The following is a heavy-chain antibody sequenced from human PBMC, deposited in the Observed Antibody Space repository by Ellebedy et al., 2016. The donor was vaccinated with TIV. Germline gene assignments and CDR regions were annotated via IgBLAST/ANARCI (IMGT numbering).Heavy chain of an antibody. CDR1: GFTFSNYW. Sequence: GGSLRLXCAASGFTFSNYWMHWVRQAPGKGLVWVSRIGTDGTGTIYADSVKGRFTISRDNAKSTLFLQMQSLRAEDTALYYCARGGDDDYVVAFDIWGPGTMLTVSS. CDR2: IGTDGTGT. V-gene: IGHV3-74*01. CDR3: ARGGDDDYVVAFDI. J-gene: IGHJ3*02. D-gene: IGHD3-10*02.